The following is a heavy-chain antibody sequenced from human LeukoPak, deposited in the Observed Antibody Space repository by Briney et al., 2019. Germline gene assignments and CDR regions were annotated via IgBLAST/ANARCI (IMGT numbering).Heavy chain of an antibody. CDR1: RFTFSSYW. J-gene: IGHJ6*03. D-gene: IGHD2-8*01. V-gene: IGHV3-7*01. CDR2: INDDGSDA. CDR3: ATRYCTIAACRASSYHCFDD. Sequence: GGSLRLSCAASRFTFSSYWMSWVRQAPGNGLEWVANINDDGSDANYVDSVKGRFTVSRDNAKNSLYLQLNSLRAEDTAVYYCATRYCTIAACRASSYHCFDDWGTWTTVIVSS.